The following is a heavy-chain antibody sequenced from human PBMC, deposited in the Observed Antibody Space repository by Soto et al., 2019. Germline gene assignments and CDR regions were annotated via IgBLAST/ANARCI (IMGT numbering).Heavy chain of an antibody. D-gene: IGHD1-1*01. Sequence: GGSLRLSCAASGFTVSSNYMSWVRQAPGKGLEWVSHINADGSSIRYADSVRGRLTISRDNAKNTLFLQMSSLTAEDTAVYFCARDRLNNAYNTFFDYWGQGTLVTVSS. CDR3: ARDRLNNAYNTFFDY. CDR1: GFTVSSNY. V-gene: IGHV3-74*01. CDR2: INADGSSI. J-gene: IGHJ4*02.